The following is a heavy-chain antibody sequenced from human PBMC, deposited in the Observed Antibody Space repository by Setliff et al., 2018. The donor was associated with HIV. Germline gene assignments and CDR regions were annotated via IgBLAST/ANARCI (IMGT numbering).Heavy chain of an antibody. CDR1: GASVNSDDYY. J-gene: IGHJ4*02. CDR3: ARVPFGSGSYYFDF. V-gene: IGHV4-30-4*01. D-gene: IGHD3-10*01. Sequence: PSETLSLTCTVPGASVNSDDYYWSWIRQTPGKGLEWIGYIYYSGDTYYNATLQSRATILLDTSKNQFFLTLTSVTAADTAVYFCARVPFGSGSYYFDFWGQGTLVTVSS. CDR2: IYYSGDT.